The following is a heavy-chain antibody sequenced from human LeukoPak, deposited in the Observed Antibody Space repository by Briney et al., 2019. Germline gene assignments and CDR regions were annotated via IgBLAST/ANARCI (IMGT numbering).Heavy chain of an antibody. CDR2: INHSGST. V-gene: IGHV4-34*01. D-gene: IGHD1-26*01. Sequence: SETLSLTCAVYGGSFSGYYWSWIRQPPWKGLEWIGEINHSGSTNYNPSLKSRVTISVDTSKNQFSLKLSSVTAADTAVYYCARVGGSGKGYYYYGMDVWGQGTTVTVSS. CDR3: ARVGGSGKGYYYYGMDV. J-gene: IGHJ6*02. CDR1: GGSFSGYY.